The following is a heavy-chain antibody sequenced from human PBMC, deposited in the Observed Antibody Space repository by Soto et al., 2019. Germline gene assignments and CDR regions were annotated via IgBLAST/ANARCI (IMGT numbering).Heavy chain of an antibody. CDR2: VYSTGGT. V-gene: IGHV4-4*07. CDR3: ARGAVAGVDYGMDV. J-gene: IGHJ6*02. D-gene: IGHD6-19*01. CDR1: GGSISGYY. Sequence: PSETLSLTCTVSGGSISGYYWNWIRQPAGKGLEWIGRVYSTGGTNYNPSLKSRVTMSRDTSKRSFSLKLTSVTAADTAVYYCARGAVAGVDYGMDVWGQGTTVTVSS.